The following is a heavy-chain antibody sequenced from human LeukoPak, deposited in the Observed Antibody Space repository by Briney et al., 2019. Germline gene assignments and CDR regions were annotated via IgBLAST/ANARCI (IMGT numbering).Heavy chain of an antibody. Sequence: SETLSLTCAVYGGSFSGYYWSWIRQPPGKGLEWIGEINHSGSTNYNPSLKSRVTISVDTSKNQFSLKLSSVTAADTAVYYCARVMVREVTAIDYWGQGTLVTVSS. D-gene: IGHD3-10*01. CDR2: INHSGST. CDR1: GGSFSGYY. CDR3: ARVMVREVTAIDY. J-gene: IGHJ4*02. V-gene: IGHV4-34*01.